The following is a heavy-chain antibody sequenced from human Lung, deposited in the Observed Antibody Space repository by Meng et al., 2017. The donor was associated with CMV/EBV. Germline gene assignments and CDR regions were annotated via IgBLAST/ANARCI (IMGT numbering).Heavy chain of an antibody. Sequence: SVKVFXKASGYTFTSCYMHWVRQAPGQGLEWMGIINPSGGSTSYAQKFQGRVTMTRDTSTSTAYMELSSLRSEDTAVYYCARVQGYCSSTRCLGGKADAYDIWGQGXMVTVSS. D-gene: IGHD2-2*01. CDR2: INPSGGST. CDR3: ARVQGYCSSTRCLGGKADAYDI. J-gene: IGHJ3*02. CDR1: GYTFTSCY. V-gene: IGHV1-46*01.